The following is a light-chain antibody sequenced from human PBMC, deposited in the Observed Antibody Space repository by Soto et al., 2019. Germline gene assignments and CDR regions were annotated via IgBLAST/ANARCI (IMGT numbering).Light chain of an antibody. CDR2: DAS. Sequence: DIQMTQSPSTLSASVGDRVTITCRASRSISSWLAWYQQKPGKAPKLLIYDASSLESGVPSRFSGSGSGTEFTLTISSLQPDDFATYYCQQYNSQPATFGQGTKLEIK. CDR1: RSISSW. CDR3: QQYNSQPAT. V-gene: IGKV1-5*01. J-gene: IGKJ2*01.